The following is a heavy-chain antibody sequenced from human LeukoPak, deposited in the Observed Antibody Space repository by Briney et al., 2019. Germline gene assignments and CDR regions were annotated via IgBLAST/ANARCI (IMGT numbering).Heavy chain of an antibody. CDR1: GDSVSNDSTT. Sequence: SQTLSLTCAISGDSVSNDSTTWNWIRQSPSRGLEWLGRTYYRSKWYNDYAVSVKSRITINPDTSKNQFSLQLNSVTPEDTAVYYCTRAGYSRTWYAYFDSWGQGTLVTVSS. CDR2: TYYRSKWYN. D-gene: IGHD6-13*01. V-gene: IGHV6-1*01. CDR3: TRAGYSRTWYAYFDS. J-gene: IGHJ4*02.